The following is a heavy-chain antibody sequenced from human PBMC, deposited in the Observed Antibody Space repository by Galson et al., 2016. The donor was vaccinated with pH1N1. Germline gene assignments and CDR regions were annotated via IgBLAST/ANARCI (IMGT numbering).Heavy chain of an antibody. CDR1: GFTFSSYW. V-gene: IGHV3-7*01. J-gene: IGHJ6*02. Sequence: SLRLSCAASGFTFSSYWMSWVRQAPGKGLEWVANIKQDGSVKYYVDSVKGRFTISRDNAKNSLYLQMNSLTGEDTAVDYCARKGLPDVWGQGTTVTVSS. CDR3: ARKGLPDV. CDR2: IKQDGSVK.